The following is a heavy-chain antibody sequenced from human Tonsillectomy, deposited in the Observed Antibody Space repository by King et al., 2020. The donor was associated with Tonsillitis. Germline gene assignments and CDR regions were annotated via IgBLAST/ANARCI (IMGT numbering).Heavy chain of an antibody. Sequence: VQLVESGGGVVQPGGSLRLSCAASGFIFSSYVMHWVRQAPVKGLEWVAFIWYDGSNKYYADSVKGRFTISRDNSKNTLYLQMNSLRDDDTAVYYCAKDAGWQQVTAKGFYFAYWGQGSLVTVSS. J-gene: IGHJ4*02. CDR2: IWYDGSNK. CDR1: GFIFSSYV. V-gene: IGHV3-30*02. CDR3: AKDAGWQQVTAKGFYFAY. D-gene: IGHD2-21*02.